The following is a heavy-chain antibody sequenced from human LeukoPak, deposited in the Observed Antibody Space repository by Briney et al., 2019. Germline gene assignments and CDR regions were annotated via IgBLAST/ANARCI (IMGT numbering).Heavy chain of an antibody. V-gene: IGHV4-30-2*01. CDR2: IYHSGST. J-gene: IGHJ3*02. D-gene: IGHD5-18*01. CDR1: GGSIXXGGYS. CDR3: ARKASTRGYSYGYRVGAFDI. Sequence: TLSLXXXXSGGSIXXGGYSWSWXRQPPGKGLEWIGYIYHSGSTYYNPSLKSRVTISVDRSKNQFSLKLSSVTAADTAVYYCARKASTRGYSYGYRVGAFDIWGQGTMVTVSS.